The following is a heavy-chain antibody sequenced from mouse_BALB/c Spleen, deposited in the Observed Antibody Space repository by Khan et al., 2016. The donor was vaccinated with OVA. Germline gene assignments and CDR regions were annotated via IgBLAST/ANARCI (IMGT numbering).Heavy chain of an antibody. CDR1: GYTFTEYT. Sequence: VQLQQPGPELVKPGASVKIYCKTSGYTFTEYTLHWVKQSHGKSLEWIGVINPKNGVTSYNQKFKGKATLTVDKSSSTAYMEFRSLTSEDSAVYYCARDAGRYWGQGTSVTVSS. D-gene: IGHD3-3*01. CDR2: INPKNGVT. V-gene: IGHV1-18*01. J-gene: IGHJ4*01. CDR3: ARDAGRY.